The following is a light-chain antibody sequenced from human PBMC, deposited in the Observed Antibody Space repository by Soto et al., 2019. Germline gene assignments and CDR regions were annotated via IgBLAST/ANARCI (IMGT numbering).Light chain of an antibody. V-gene: IGKV1-5*01. CDR3: QPTTDFT. Sequence: DIQMTQSPSTLAASVGDTVTMTCRSSSTWLAWYQKKPGKAPKLLIYDVSNLERGVPPRFSGSTSGADSTLTITGLQPDDLGTYYCQPTTDFTFGQGTKVEIK. J-gene: IGKJ2*01. CDR2: DVS. CDR1: SSSTW.